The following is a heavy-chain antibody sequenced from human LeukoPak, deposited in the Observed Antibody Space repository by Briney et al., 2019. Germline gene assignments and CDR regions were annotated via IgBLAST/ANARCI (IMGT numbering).Heavy chain of an antibody. D-gene: IGHD1-26*01. V-gene: IGHV3-30-3*01. CDR2: ISYDGSNK. Sequence: GGSLRLPCAASGFTFSSYAMHWVRQAPGKGLEWVAVISYDGSNKYYADSVKGRFTISRDNSKNTLYLQMNSLRAEDTAVYYCARDVAGYYSPQETDPWGQGTLVTVSS. J-gene: IGHJ5*02. CDR1: GFTFSSYA. CDR3: ARDVAGYYSPQETDP.